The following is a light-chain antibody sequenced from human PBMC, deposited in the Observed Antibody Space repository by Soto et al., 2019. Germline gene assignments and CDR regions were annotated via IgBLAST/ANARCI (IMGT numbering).Light chain of an antibody. CDR3: QQYNIYPWT. J-gene: IGKJ1*01. V-gene: IGKV1-5*01. CDR2: DAS. CDR1: QSISNR. Sequence: DIQMTQSPSPLSASVGDGVTIPCRASQSISNRLAWYQQRPGQAPKYLIYDASTLDSGAPSRFSGSGSGTEFTLSISSLQPDDFATYYCQQYNIYPWTFGQGTKVDI.